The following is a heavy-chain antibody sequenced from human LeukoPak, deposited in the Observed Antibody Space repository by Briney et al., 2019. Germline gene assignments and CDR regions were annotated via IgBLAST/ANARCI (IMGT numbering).Heavy chain of an antibody. Sequence: SETLSLTCGVSGGSISSTNWWSWVRQPPGQGLEWIGEISLSGVTNYNPSLKSRVTMSLDRSKNHLSLTLTSVTATDTAVYYCSRESGAFSPFGYWGQGTLVTVSS. CDR1: GGSISSTNW. D-gene: IGHD1-26*01. V-gene: IGHV4-4*02. CDR2: ISLSGVT. CDR3: SRESGAFSPFGY. J-gene: IGHJ4*02.